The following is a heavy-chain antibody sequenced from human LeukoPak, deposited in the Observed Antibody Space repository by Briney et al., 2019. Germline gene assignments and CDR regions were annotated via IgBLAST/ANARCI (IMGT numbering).Heavy chain of an antibody. Sequence: KISCKGSGYSFSTYWIGWVRQMPGRGLEWIGWIVVGSGNTNYAQKFQERVTITRDMSTSTAYMELSSLRSEDTAVYYCAAVDWGAFDIWGQGTMVTVSS. CDR1: GYSFSTYW. CDR2: IVVGSGNT. J-gene: IGHJ3*02. D-gene: IGHD3-16*01. V-gene: IGHV1-58*02. CDR3: AAVDWGAFDI.